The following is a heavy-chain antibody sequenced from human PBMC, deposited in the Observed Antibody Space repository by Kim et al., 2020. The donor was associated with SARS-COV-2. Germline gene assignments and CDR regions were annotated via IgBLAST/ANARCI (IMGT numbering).Heavy chain of an antibody. CDR3: ARAHYYGTFDY. V-gene: IGHV3-74*01. Sequence: TSYAGPVKGRFPIPRDNAKNTLYLQMNSLRAEDTAVYYCARAHYYGTFDYWGQGTLVTVSS. D-gene: IGHD3-10*01. J-gene: IGHJ4*02. CDR2: T.